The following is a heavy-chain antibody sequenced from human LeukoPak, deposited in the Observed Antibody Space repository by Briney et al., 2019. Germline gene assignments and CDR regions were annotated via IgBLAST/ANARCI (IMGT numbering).Heavy chain of an antibody. J-gene: IGHJ4*02. CDR2: FGIDSGNT. CDR1: GFTFRDYS. CDR3: ARDYKYAFDN. V-gene: IGHV3-48*01. D-gene: IGHD5-24*01. Sequence: GGSLRLSCAASGFTFRDYSMNWVRQAPGKGLEWISYFGIDSGNTLYADSVKGRFTISGDKAKNSLYLQMNSLRVEDTAVYYCARDYKYAFDNWGQGTLVTVSS.